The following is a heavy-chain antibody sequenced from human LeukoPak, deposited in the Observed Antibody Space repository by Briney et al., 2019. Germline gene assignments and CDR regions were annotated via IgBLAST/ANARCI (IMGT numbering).Heavy chain of an antibody. D-gene: IGHD3-22*01. CDR3: TAESYYYDSSAYYNQH. J-gene: IGHJ1*01. CDR2: IKSKTDGGTT. Sequence: PGGSLRLSWAASGFTFSNAWMSCVRQAPGKGLEWVGRIKSKTDGGTTEYAAPVKGRFTISRDDSKNTLYLQINSLKTEDTAVYYCTAESYYYDSSAYYNQHWGQGTLVTVSS. CDR1: GFTFSNAW. V-gene: IGHV3-15*01.